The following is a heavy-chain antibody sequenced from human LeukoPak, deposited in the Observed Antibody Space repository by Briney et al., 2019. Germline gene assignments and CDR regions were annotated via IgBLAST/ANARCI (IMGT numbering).Heavy chain of an antibody. CDR3: ARPAGSSGFLDY. V-gene: IGHV5-51*01. D-gene: IGHD3-22*01. CDR1: GXSFSTYW. J-gene: IGHJ4*02. CDR2: IYLGDSST. Sequence: GESLKISCKGSGXSFSTYWIAWVRQMPGKGLEWMGIIYLGDSSTRYSPSLQGQVTISADKSISTAYLQWSSLKASDTAMYYCARPAGSSGFLDYWGQGTLVTVSS.